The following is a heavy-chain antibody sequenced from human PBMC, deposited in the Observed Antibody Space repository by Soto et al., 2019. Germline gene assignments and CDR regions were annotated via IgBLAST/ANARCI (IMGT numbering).Heavy chain of an antibody. V-gene: IGHV3-9*01. D-gene: IGHD3-10*01. CDR3: AKAGGLGSYFGWIDP. CDR2: VSWNSDTI. Sequence: EVQLVESGGGLVQPGRSLRLSCAASGFTFDDYAMHWVRQVQGKGLEWVSGVSWNSDTIGYADSVKGRFTISRDSAQNCRYLQMNSLRVEDTALYYCAKAGGLGSYFGWIDPWGQGTLVTVSS. CDR1: GFTFDDYA. J-gene: IGHJ5*02.